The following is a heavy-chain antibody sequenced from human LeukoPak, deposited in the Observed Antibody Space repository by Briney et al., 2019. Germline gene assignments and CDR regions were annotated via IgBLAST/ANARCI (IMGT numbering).Heavy chain of an antibody. D-gene: IGHD2-2*01. CDR3: AKSPYKDCSDTGCYSY. CDR1: GLIFSNYA. V-gene: IGHV3-23*01. CDR2: ITSGFTP. J-gene: IGHJ4*02. Sequence: GGSLRLSCAASGLIFSNYAMSWVRQAPGKGLEWVSGITSGFTPHYADSVKGRFTISRDNSKNTLYLQMNSLRAEDTAVYYCAKSPYKDCSDTGCYSYWGQATLVTVSS.